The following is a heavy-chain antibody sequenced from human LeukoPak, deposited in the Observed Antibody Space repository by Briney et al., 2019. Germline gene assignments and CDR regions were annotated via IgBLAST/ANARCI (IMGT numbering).Heavy chain of an antibody. D-gene: IGHD3-3*01. CDR1: GGSISSHY. J-gene: IGHJ3*02. Sequence: SETLSLTCTVSGGSISSHYWSWIRQPAGKGLEWIGRIYTSGSTNYNPSLKCRVTMSVDTSKNQFSLKLSSVTAADTAVYYCARDLRYYDFWSGLDAFDIWGQGTMVTVSS. CDR3: ARDLRYYDFWSGLDAFDI. CDR2: IYTSGST. V-gene: IGHV4-4*07.